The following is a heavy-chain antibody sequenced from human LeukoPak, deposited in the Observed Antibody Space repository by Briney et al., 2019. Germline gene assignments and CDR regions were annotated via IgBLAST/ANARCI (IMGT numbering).Heavy chain of an antibody. J-gene: IGHJ1*01. Sequence: GGSLRLSCAASGFTFSTYGMHWVRQAPDKGLEWVAFIRLDGVTTYHADSVKGRFTISRDNSKNTLYLQMNSLRTEDTAMYYCAKGYDTRHWGQGTLVIVSS. CDR1: GFTFSTYG. CDR2: IRLDGVTT. CDR3: AKGYDTRH. V-gene: IGHV3-30*02. D-gene: IGHD3-9*01.